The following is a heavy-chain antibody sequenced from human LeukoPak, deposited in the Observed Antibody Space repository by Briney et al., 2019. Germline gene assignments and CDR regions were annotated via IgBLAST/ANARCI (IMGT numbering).Heavy chain of an antibody. CDR3: ATSFTYADAWPFDF. CDR2: FYHRGET. J-gene: IGHJ4*02. V-gene: IGHV4-59*01. CDR1: GAPPSSYY. Sequence: SETLSLTCNVSGAPPSSYYWSWIRQAPGKGLELIGYFYHRGETKYNPSLKSRVTISVDTSKNLFSLRLTSVTAADTAVYYCATSFTYADAWPFDFWGRGTLLTVSS. D-gene: IGHD2-2*01.